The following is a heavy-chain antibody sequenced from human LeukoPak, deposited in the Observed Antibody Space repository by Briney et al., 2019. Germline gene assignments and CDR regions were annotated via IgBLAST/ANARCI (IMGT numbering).Heavy chain of an antibody. D-gene: IGHD3-10*01. J-gene: IGHJ4*02. CDR2: INWNSGGI. Sequence: GRSLRLSCAASGFTFDDYAMHWVRQAPGKGLEWVSGINWNSGGIAYADSLKGRFTISRDNAKNSLYLQMNSLRAEDTALYYCAKETDLYGSGRPKVFDYWGQGTLVTVSS. CDR1: GFTFDDYA. CDR3: AKETDLYGSGRPKVFDY. V-gene: IGHV3-9*01.